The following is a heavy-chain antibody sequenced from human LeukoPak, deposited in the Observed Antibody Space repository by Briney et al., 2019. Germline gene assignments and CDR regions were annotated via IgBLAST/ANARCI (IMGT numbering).Heavy chain of an antibody. J-gene: IGHJ3*02. Sequence: PGGSLRLSCAASGFTFDDYGMSWVRQAPGKGLEWVSGINWNGGSTGYADSVKGRFTISRDNAKNSLYLQMNSLRAEDTALYYCARVRGRAAHPIVATITNAFDIWGQGTMVTVSS. CDR2: INWNGGST. CDR1: GFTFDDYG. V-gene: IGHV3-20*04. CDR3: ARVRGRAAHPIVATITNAFDI. D-gene: IGHD5-12*01.